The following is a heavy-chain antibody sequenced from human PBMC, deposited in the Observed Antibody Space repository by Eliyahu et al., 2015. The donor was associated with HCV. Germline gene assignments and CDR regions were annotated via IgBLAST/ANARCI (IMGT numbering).Heavy chain of an antibody. CDR1: VGSITTSX. J-gene: IGHJ5*02. V-gene: IGHV4-59*01. D-gene: IGHD6-19*01. CDR2: IHYSGST. CDR3: ASGGGGIAVTGTGGWFDP. Sequence: QVQLQESGPGLVKPSETLSLTCTVSVGSITTSXWSWIRQPPGKGLEWIGYIHYSGSTNYNPSLKSRVTISVDTSKNQFSLNLTSVTAADTAMYYCASGGGGIAVTGTGGWFDPWGQGTLVTVSS.